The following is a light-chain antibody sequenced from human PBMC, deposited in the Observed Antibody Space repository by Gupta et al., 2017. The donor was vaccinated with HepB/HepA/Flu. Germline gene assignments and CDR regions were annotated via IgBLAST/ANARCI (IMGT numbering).Light chain of an antibody. CDR3: ASWDDSLNGLV. J-gene: IGLJ3*02. Sequence: QSVLPQPPSASGTPGQRVTISCSGSSSNIGGNTVNWYQQLPGTAPKLLIYRDNQRPSGVTDRCSGSKSGTAASLAISGLQSEDEADDYCASWDDSLNGLVFGGGTKLTVL. CDR2: RDN. V-gene: IGLV1-44*01. CDR1: SSNIGGNT.